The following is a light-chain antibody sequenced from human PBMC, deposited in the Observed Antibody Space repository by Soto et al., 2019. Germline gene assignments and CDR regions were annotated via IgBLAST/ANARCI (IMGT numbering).Light chain of an antibody. CDR3: QQCGSLPGT. CDR2: ATS. Sequence: ETVLTQSPGTLSLSPGERATLSCRASQTVNGNSLGWYQQKPGQAPRLLIYATSSRATGIPARFSGSGSGTDFTLTISRLEPEDFAVYYCQQCGSLPGTFGQGTRVDIK. CDR1: QTVNGNS. J-gene: IGKJ1*01. V-gene: IGKV3-20*01.